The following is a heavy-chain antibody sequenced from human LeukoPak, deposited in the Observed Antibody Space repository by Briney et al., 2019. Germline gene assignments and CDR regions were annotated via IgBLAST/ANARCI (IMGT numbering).Heavy chain of an antibody. CDR1: GFTFSSYS. J-gene: IGHJ4*02. Sequence: GGSLRLSCAASGFTFSSYSMNWVRQAPGKGLEWVSSISSSSSYIYYADSVKGRFTISRDNSKNTLYLQMNSLRAEDTAVYYCAKDYRPWLAGLDYWGQGTLVTVSS. CDR2: ISSSSSYI. CDR3: AKDYRPWLAGLDY. D-gene: IGHD6-19*01. V-gene: IGHV3-21*04.